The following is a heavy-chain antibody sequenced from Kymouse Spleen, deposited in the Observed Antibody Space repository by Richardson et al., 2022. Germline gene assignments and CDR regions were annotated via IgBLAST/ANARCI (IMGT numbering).Heavy chain of an antibody. Sequence: QVQLQESGPGLVKPSETLSLTCTVSGGSISSYYWSWIRQPPGKGLEWIGYIYYSGSTNYNPSLKSRVTISVDTSKNQFSLKLSSVTAADTAVYYCAGGSGSYHFDYWGQGTLVTVSS. CDR2: IYYSGST. CDR1: GGSISSYY. CDR3: AGGSGSYHFDY. D-gene: IGHD3-10*01. V-gene: IGHV4-59*01. J-gene: IGHJ4*02.